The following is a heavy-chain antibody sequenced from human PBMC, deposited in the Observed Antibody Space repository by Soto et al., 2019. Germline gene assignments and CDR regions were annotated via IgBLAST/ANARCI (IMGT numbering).Heavy chain of an antibody. J-gene: IGHJ4*02. V-gene: IGHV3-7*01. CDR3: SPALNF. D-gene: IGHD2-2*01. Sequence: GWSLRLSCEASGFTFSSNWMDWVRQAPGKGLEWVYNINQDGSEKHYIDSVKGRFTISRDNAKNSLYLQMNSLTAEDSALYYCSPALNFWGQGTLVTVSS. CDR1: GFTFSSNW. CDR2: INQDGSEK.